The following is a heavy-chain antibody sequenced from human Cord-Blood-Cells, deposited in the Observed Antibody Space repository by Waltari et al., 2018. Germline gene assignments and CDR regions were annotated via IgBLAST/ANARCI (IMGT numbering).Heavy chain of an antibody. V-gene: IGHV1-69*09. J-gene: IGHJ3*02. CDR1: GGTFSSYA. D-gene: IGHD2-2*01. CDR3: ASKGVPAAIFAFDI. CDR2: IIPILGIA. Sequence: QVQLVQSGAEVKKPGSSVKVSCKASGGTFSSYAISWVRQAPGQGLEWMGRIIPILGIANYAQKCQGRVTITADKSTSTAYMELSSLRSEDTAMYYCASKGVPAAIFAFDIWGQGTMVTVSS.